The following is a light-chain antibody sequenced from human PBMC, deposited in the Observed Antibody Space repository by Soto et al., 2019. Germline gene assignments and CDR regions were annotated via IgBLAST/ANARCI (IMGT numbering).Light chain of an antibody. CDR3: QQANSFPIS. J-gene: IGKJ5*01. V-gene: IGKV1-12*01. CDR2: GAS. CDR1: QGISTW. Sequence: DLQMAQSPCCVSASVGDRVTITCRASQGISTWLAWYQQKPGKAPKLLIYGASSLQSGVPSRFSGSGSGTDFTLTISNLQPEDFATYYCQQANSFPISFGQGTRLEIK.